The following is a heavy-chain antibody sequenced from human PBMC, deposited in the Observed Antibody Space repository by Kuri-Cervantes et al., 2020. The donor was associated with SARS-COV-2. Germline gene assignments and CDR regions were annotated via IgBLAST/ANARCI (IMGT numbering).Heavy chain of an antibody. CDR1: GGSISSYY. CDR3: ARELGVPAATYFDY. J-gene: IGHJ4*02. D-gene: IGHD2-2*01. V-gene: IGHV4-4*07. CDR2: IYTSGST. Sequence: GSLRLSCTVSGGSISSYYWSWIRQPAGKGLEWIGRIYTSGSTNYNPSLKSRVTISVDTSKNQFSLKLSSVTAADTAVYYCARELGVPAATYFDYWGQGTLVTVSS.